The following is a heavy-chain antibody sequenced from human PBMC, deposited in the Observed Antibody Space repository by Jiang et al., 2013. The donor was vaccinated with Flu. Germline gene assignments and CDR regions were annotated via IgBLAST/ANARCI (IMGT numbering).Heavy chain of an antibody. CDR3: ARGGRLGAART. CDR1: GGSFSGYY. D-gene: IGHD6-6*01. J-gene: IGHJ5*02. CDR2: INHSGST. V-gene: IGHV4-34*01. Sequence: LLKPSETLSLTCAVYGGSFSGYYWSWIRQPPGKGLEWIGEINHSGSTNYNPSLKSRVTISVDTSKNQFSLKLSSVTAADTAVYYCARGGRLGAARTWGQGNPGHRLL.